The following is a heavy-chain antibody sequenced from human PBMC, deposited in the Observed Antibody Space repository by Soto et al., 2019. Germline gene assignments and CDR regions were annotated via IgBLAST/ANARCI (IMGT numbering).Heavy chain of an antibody. CDR3: ARVHYYDSSAYYL. D-gene: IGHD3-22*01. CDR2: ISSSSSYI. CDR1: GFTFSSYN. Sequence: KPGGSLRLSCAASGFTFSSYNMNWVRQAPGKGLEWVSSISSSSSYIYYADSVKGRFTISRDNAKNSLYLQMSSLRAEDTAVYYCARVHYYDSSAYYLWGQGTLVTVSS. J-gene: IGHJ4*02. V-gene: IGHV3-21*01.